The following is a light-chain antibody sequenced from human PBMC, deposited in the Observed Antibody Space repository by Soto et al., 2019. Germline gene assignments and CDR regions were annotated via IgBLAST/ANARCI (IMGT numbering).Light chain of an antibody. Sequence: DIQLIQSPSFLSASVGDRVTITCRASQGISSYLAWYQQKPGKAPNLLIHTASTLQSGVPSRFSGSGSGTEFTLTISSLQSEDFATYYCQHYNSYSEAFGQGTKVDIK. V-gene: IGKV1-9*01. CDR2: TAS. CDR1: QGISSY. J-gene: IGKJ1*01. CDR3: QHYNSYSEA.